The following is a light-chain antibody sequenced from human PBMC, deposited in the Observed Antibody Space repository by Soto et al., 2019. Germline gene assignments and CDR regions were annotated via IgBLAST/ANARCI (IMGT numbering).Light chain of an antibody. J-gene: IGLJ2*01. CDR3: SSYTSSSTYVV. V-gene: IGLV2-14*01. CDR2: EVS. CDR1: SGDIGSYNR. Sequence: QSVLTQPASVSGSPGQSITISCTGTSGDIGSYNRVSWYQQHPGKAPKLMIYEVSNRPSGVSNRFSGSKSGNTASLTISGLQAEDEADYYCSSYTSSSTYVVFGGGTKVTVL.